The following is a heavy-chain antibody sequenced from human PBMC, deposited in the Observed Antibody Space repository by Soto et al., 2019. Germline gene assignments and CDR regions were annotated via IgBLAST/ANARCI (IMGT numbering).Heavy chain of an antibody. V-gene: IGHV1-3*01. CDR3: ATQDYGSGGRCYYYYYMDV. J-gene: IGHJ6*03. D-gene: IGHD3-10*01. Sequence: EASVKVSCKASGYTFTSHYIHWVRQAPGQGLEWMGRINAGNGSTRYSQKFQGRVTITRDTSASTAYMELSSLRSEDTAVYYCATQDYGSGGRCYYYYYMDVWGKGTTVTVSS. CDR1: GYTFTSHY. CDR2: INAGNGST.